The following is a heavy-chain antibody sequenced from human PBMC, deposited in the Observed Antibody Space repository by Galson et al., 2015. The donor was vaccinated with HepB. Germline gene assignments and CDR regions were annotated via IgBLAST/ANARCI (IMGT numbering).Heavy chain of an antibody. J-gene: IGHJ5*02. V-gene: IGHV1-69*06. CDR2: IIPIFGTA. Sequence: SVKVSCKASGGTFSSYAISWVRQAPGQGLEWMGGIIPIFGTANYAQKFQGGVTITADKSTSTAYMELSSLRSEDTAVYYCARGGSDSSGYYYEDNWFDPWGQGTLVTVSS. D-gene: IGHD3-22*01. CDR3: ARGGSDSSGYYYEDNWFDP. CDR1: GGTFSSYA.